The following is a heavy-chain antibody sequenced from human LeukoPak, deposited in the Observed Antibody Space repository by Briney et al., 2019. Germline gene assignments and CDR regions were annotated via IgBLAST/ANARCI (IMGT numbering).Heavy chain of an antibody. D-gene: IGHD2-2*01. CDR2: INLNIGGT. J-gene: IGHJ4*02. Sequence: ASVKVSCKASGYTFTGYYMHWVRQAPGQGLEWMGWINLNIGGTNYAQKFQGRVTMTRDTSISTAYMELSRLRSDDTAVYYCARELGVPPDCSSTSCYLDYWGQGTLVTVSS. CDR1: GYTFTGYY. V-gene: IGHV1-2*02. CDR3: ARELGVPPDCSSTSCYLDY.